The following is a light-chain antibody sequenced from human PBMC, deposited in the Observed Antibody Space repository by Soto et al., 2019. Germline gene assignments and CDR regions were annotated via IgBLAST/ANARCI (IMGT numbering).Light chain of an antibody. CDR2: DVS. V-gene: IGLV2-14*01. CDR1: SSDVGGYNY. J-gene: IGLJ2*01. CDR3: SSYTSSGTRV. Sequence: QSALTQPASVSGSPGQSITISCTGTSSDVGGYNYVSWYQHHPGKAPKLMIYDVSSRPSGVSNRFSGSKSVNTASLIIAGLQTEDEADYYCSSYTSSGTRVFGGGTKVTVL.